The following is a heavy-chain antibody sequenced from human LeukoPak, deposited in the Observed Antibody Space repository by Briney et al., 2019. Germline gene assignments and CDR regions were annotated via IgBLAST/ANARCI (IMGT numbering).Heavy chain of an antibody. D-gene: IGHD6-13*01. V-gene: IGHV3-23*01. Sequence: GGSLTLSCAASGFTFSTYAMNWVRQAPGKGLEWVSGISASGGTTYYADSVKGRFTISRDNSKNTLYLQMNSLRGEDTAVYYCARVRSSSWYFDYWGQGTLVTVSS. J-gene: IGHJ4*02. CDR1: GFTFSTYA. CDR2: ISASGGTT. CDR3: ARVRSSSWYFDY.